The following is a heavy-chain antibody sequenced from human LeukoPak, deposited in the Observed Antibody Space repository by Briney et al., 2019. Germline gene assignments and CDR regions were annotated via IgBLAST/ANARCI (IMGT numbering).Heavy chain of an antibody. J-gene: IGHJ3*02. V-gene: IGHV4-31*03. Sequence: SETLSLTCTVSGGSISSGGYYWSWTRQHPGKGPEWIGYIYYSGSTYYNPSLKSRVTISVDTSKNQFSLKLSSVTAADTAVYYCARGITVDAVEDAFDIWGQGTMVTVSS. D-gene: IGHD4-23*01. CDR2: IYYSGST. CDR3: ARGITVDAVEDAFDI. CDR1: GGSISSGGYY.